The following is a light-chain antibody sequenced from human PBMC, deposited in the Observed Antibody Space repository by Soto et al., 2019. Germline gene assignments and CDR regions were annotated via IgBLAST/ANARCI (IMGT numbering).Light chain of an antibody. CDR2: DVI. CDR3: CSYAGNSLWV. J-gene: IGLJ3*02. Sequence: QSALTQPRSVSGSPGKSVTISCTGTSSDVGGSNLVSWYQQHAGRAPKLVIYDVIKRPSGVPDRFSGSKSGNTASLTISGLQVEDEADYYCCSYAGNSLWVFGGGTKLTVL. V-gene: IGLV2-11*01. CDR1: SSDVGGSNL.